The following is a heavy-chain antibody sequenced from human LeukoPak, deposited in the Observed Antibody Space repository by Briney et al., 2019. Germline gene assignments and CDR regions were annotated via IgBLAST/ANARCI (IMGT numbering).Heavy chain of an antibody. V-gene: IGHV3-23*01. CDR2: ISGSGDST. CDR1: GFTFNSFA. Sequence: GGSLRLSCSASGFTFNSFAMTWVRQAPGKGLQWVSVISGSGDSTYYADSVKGRFTISRDNSKNTLYLQMNSLRAEDTAVYYCASPGLPGAGTGCWGQGTLVTVSS. J-gene: IGHJ4*02. CDR3: ASPGLPGAGTGC. D-gene: IGHD1-14*01.